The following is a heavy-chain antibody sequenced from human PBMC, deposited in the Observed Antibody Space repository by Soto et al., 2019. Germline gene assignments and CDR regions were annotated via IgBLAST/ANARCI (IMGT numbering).Heavy chain of an antibody. CDR2: ISFDSSNI. V-gene: IGHV3-48*02. CDR1: GFMFNTYS. D-gene: IGHD5-18*01. J-gene: IGHJ4*02. CDR3: ARVRYSYGSHFDY. Sequence: GGSLRLSCAVSGFMFNTYSMNWVRQAPGKGLEWVSYISFDSSNIYYADSVKGRFTISRDNAKNSLYLQLNSLRDEDTAIYYCARVRYSYGSHFDYWGQGTLVTV.